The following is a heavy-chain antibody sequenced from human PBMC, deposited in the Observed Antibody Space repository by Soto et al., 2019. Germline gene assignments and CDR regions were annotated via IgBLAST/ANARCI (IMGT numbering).Heavy chain of an antibody. J-gene: IGHJ4*02. V-gene: IGHV3-21*01. D-gene: IGHD2-8*01. CDR1: GFTFSSYS. CDR2: ISSSSSYI. Sequence: EVQLVESGGGLVKPGGSLRLSCAASGFTFSSYSMNWVRQAPGKGLEWVSSISSSSSYIYYADSVKGRFTISRDNAKNSMYLHRNSLRAEDTAVYYCARDIVLMVYAIQSAHFDYWGQGTLVTVSS. CDR3: ARDIVLMVYAIQSAHFDY.